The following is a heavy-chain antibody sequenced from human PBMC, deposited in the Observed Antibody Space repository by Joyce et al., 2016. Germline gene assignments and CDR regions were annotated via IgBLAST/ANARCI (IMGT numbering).Heavy chain of an antibody. CDR1: GYRFSSYW. CDR2: ISPGVSDT. Sequence: EVQLVQSGAEVKKPGESLKISCKGSGYRFSSYWIGWVRQKPGKGLEWMGIISPGVSDTKYSPSFRGQVTFSVDTSTNTAYLQWSSLKASDTAMYYCARHQKPDLGDIWGQGTLVTVSS. D-gene: IGHD1-14*01. CDR3: ARHQKPDLGDI. V-gene: IGHV5-51*01. J-gene: IGHJ4*02.